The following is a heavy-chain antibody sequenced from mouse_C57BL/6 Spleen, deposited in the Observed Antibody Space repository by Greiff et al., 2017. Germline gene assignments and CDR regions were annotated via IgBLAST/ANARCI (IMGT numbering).Heavy chain of an antibody. V-gene: IGHV1-15*01. D-gene: IGHD2-1*01. CDR3: TRGNYRYAMDY. CDR1: GYTFTDYE. J-gene: IGHJ4*01. CDR2: IDPETGGT. Sequence: VQLVESGAELVRPGASVTLSCKASGYTFTDYEMHWVKQTPVHGLEWIGAIDPETGGTAYNQKFKGKDILTADKSSSTAYMELRSLTSEDSAVYYCTRGNYRYAMDYWGQGTSVTVSS.